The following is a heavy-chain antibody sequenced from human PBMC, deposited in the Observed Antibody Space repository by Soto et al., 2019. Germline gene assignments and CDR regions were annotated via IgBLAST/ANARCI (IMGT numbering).Heavy chain of an antibody. D-gene: IGHD3-3*01. CDR3: VRVVRSDFWSGYSHNWFDP. V-gene: IGHV4-59*01. Sequence: SETLSLTCTVSGGSISSYYWSWIRQPPGKGLEWIGYIYYSGSTNYNPSLKSRVTISVDTSKNQFSLKLSSVTAADTAVYYCVRVVRSDFWSGYSHNWFDPWGQGTLVTVSS. CDR1: GGSISSYY. CDR2: IYYSGST. J-gene: IGHJ5*02.